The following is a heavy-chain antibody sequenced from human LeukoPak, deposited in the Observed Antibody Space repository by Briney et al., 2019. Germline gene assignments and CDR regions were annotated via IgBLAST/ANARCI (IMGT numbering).Heavy chain of an antibody. D-gene: IGHD2-21*02. CDR3: ARDSGGDSRSAGMDV. Sequence: PSQTLSLTCTVSGGSISSGGYYWSWLRQHPGKGLEWIGYIYYSGSTYYNPSLKSRVTISVDTSKNQFSLKLSSVTAADTAVYYCARDSGGDSRSAGMDVWGQGTTVTVSS. V-gene: IGHV4-31*03. J-gene: IGHJ6*02. CDR1: GGSISSGGYY. CDR2: IYYSGST.